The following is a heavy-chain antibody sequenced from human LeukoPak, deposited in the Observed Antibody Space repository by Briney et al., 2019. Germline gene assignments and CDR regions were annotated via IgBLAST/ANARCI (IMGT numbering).Heavy chain of an antibody. CDR2: VFTSGST. CDR1: GGSHSSFY. Sequence: SETPSPTRPVSGGSHSSFYWSWIREPAREGLGWIGRVFTSGSTNYNPSLKSRVTMSVDTSKNQFSLKLSSVTAADTAVYYCARAGRSYQQLPYYYGMDVWGQGTTVTVSS. V-gene: IGHV4-4*07. CDR3: ARAGRSYQQLPYYYGMDV. J-gene: IGHJ6*02. D-gene: IGHD2-2*01.